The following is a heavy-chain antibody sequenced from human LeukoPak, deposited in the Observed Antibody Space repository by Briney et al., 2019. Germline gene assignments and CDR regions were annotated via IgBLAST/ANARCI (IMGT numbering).Heavy chain of an antibody. V-gene: IGHV6-1*01. J-gene: IGHJ4*02. D-gene: IGHD6-19*01. CDR2: TYYRSKWYN. Sequence: SQTLSLTCAISGDSVSSNSATWNWIRQSPSRGLEWLGRTYYRSKWYNDYAVSAKSRITINPDTSKSQFSLQLDSVTPEDSAMYYCARGAVPGFDYWGQGTLVTVSS. CDR3: ARGAVPGFDY. CDR1: GDSVSSNSAT.